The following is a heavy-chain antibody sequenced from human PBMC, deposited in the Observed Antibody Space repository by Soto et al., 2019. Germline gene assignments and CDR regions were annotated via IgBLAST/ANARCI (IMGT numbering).Heavy chain of an antibody. J-gene: IGHJ6*02. D-gene: IGHD3-10*01. CDR1: GYTFTGYY. CDR2: INPNSGGT. V-gene: IGHV1-2*02. CDR3: AKDSYGSGTDYFYGMDV. Sequence: ASVKVSCKASGYTFTGYYMHWVRQAPGQGLEWMGWINPNSGGTNYAQKFQGRVTMTRDTSISTAYMELNSLRAEDTAVYYCAKDSYGSGTDYFYGMDVRGQGTTVTVSS.